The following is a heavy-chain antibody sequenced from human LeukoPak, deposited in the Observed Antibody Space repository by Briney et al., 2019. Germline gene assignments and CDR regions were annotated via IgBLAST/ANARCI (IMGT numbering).Heavy chain of an antibody. CDR1: GFTFSSYA. Sequence: PGGSLRLSCAASGFTFSSYAMHWVRQAPGKGLEWVAVISYDGSNKYYADSVKGRFTISRDNSKNTLYLQMNSLRAGDTAVYYCARDYETSGYYGYYYYYYGMDVWGQGTTVTVSS. J-gene: IGHJ6*02. D-gene: IGHD3-3*01. V-gene: IGHV3-30*04. CDR3: ARDYETSGYYGYYYYYYGMDV. CDR2: ISYDGSNK.